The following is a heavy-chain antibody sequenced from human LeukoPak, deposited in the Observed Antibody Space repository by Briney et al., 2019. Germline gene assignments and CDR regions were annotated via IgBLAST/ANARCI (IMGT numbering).Heavy chain of an antibody. CDR2: INHSGST. Sequence: SETLSLTCAVYGGSFSGYYWSWIRQPPGKGLEWIGEINHSGSTNYNPSLKSRVTISVDTSKNQFSLKLSSVTAADTAVYYCARHSSGQLILNWGQGILVTVSS. V-gene: IGHV4-34*01. D-gene: IGHD1-1*01. CDR1: GGSFSGYY. J-gene: IGHJ4*02. CDR3: ARHSSGQLILN.